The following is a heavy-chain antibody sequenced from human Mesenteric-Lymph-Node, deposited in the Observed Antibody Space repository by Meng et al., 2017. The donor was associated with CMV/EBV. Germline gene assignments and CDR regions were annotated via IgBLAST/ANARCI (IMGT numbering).Heavy chain of an antibody. V-gene: IGHV1-18*01. CDR1: GYTFLRCG. Sequence: CWASGYTFLRCGFRWGRQAPGQRLVWLRWISAYNGNTNYAPKLQGSVTMTTDNSTSTAYMELRSLRSDDTAVYYCARDVSELELSFDYWGQGTLVTVSS. CDR3: ARDVSELELSFDY. CDR2: ISAYNGNT. D-gene: IGHD1-7*01. J-gene: IGHJ4*02.